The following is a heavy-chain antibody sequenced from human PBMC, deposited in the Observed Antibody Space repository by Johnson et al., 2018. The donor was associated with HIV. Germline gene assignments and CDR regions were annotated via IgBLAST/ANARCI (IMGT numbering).Heavy chain of an antibody. CDR2: ISGSGGST. V-gene: IGHV3-23*04. Sequence: VQLVESGGGVVQPGRSLRLSCAASGFTFSSYGTHWVRQAPGKGLEWVSAISGSGGSTYYADSVKGRFTISRDNSKNTLYLQMNSLRAEDTAVYYCVREEGNDILTRGDAFDIWGQGTLVTVSS. CDR3: VREEGNDILTRGDAFDI. CDR1: GFTFSSYG. J-gene: IGHJ3*02. D-gene: IGHD3-9*01.